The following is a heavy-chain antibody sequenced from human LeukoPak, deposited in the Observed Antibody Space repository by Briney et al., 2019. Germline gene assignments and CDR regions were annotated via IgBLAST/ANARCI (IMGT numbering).Heavy chain of an antibody. J-gene: IGHJ4*02. CDR2: ISAYNGNT. CDR3: ARSPPDYYGSGDY. D-gene: IGHD3-10*01. Sequence: ASVKVSCKASGYTFTSYGISWVRQAPGQGLEWMGWISAYNGNTNYAQKLQGRVTMTRDTSTSTVYMELSSLRSEDTAVYYCARSPPDYYGSGDYWGQGTLVTVSS. CDR1: GYTFTSYG. V-gene: IGHV1-18*01.